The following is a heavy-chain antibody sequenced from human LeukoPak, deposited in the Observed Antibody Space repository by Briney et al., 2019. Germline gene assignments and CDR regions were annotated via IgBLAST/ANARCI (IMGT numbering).Heavy chain of an antibody. V-gene: IGHV3-21*01. CDR2: ISVRSNYR. D-gene: IGHD3-22*01. CDR3: VRLRRNNDRSGYYYYYDY. J-gene: IGHJ4*02. Sequence: GGSLTLSCAASGYTFSDFSVNWVRQATGKGLEWVSSISVRSNYRYYADSVRGRFTISRDDARDSLFLQMTSLRAEDTAVYFCVRLRRNNDRSGYYYYYDYWGQGTLVTASS. CDR1: GYTFSDFS.